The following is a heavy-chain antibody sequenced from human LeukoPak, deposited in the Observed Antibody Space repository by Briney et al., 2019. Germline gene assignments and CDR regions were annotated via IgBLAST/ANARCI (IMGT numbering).Heavy chain of an antibody. CDR1: GFTFSSYA. J-gene: IGHJ4*02. V-gene: IGHV3-72*01. Sequence: PGGSLRLSCAASGFTFSSYAMHWVRQAPGKGLEWVGRTRNKANSYTTEYAASVKGRFTISRDDSKNSLYLQMNSLKTEDTAVYYCARGDRYSSSWYYFDYWGQGTLVTVSS. D-gene: IGHD6-13*01. CDR3: ARGDRYSSSWYYFDY. CDR2: TRNKANSYTT.